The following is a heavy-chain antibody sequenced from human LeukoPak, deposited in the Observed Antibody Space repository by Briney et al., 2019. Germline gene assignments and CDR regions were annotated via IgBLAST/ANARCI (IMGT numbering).Heavy chain of an antibody. CDR2: INPSGGST. V-gene: IGHV1-46*01. Sequence: ASVKVSCEASGYTFTSYYMHWVRQAPGQGLEWMGIINPSGGSTSYAQKFQGRVTMTRDMSTSTVYMELSSLRSEDTAVYYCARDAVGANYYFDYWGQGTLVTVSS. CDR1: GYTFTSYY. J-gene: IGHJ4*02. D-gene: IGHD1-26*01. CDR3: ARDAVGANYYFDY.